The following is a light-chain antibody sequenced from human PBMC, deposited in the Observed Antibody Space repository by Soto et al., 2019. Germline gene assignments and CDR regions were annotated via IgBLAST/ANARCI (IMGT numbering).Light chain of an antibody. Sequence: QSVLTQPPSVSAAPGQKVTISCSGSSSNIGGNSVSWYQQLPGTAPNLLIYDDNKRPSGIPDRFSGSKSGTSATLGMTGFQTGDEADYYCGSWDSSLSAYVFGTGTKVTVL. CDR3: GSWDSSLSAYV. CDR1: SSNIGGNS. J-gene: IGLJ1*01. CDR2: DDN. V-gene: IGLV1-51*01.